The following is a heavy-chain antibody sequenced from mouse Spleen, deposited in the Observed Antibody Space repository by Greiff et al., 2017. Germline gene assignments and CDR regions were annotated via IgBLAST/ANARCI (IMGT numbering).Heavy chain of an antibody. V-gene: IGHV1-69*01. CDR3: ARGWTPAWFAD. CDR1: GYTFTSYW. D-gene: IGHD1-1*02. CDR2: IGPSDSYT. Sequence: VQLQQPGAELVMPGASVKLSCTASGYTFTSYWMHWVQQRPGQGLEWIGEIGPSDSYTNYHHKFKGKATLTVDKSSRTAYMQRSSLTSEDAAVYYCARGWTPAWFADWGEGTLVTVSA. J-gene: IGHJ3*01.